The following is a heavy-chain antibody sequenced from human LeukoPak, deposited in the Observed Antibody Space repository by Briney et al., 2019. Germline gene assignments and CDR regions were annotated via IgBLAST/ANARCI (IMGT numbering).Heavy chain of an antibody. CDR3: AGYSYGYDAFDI. Sequence: ASVKVSCKASGYTLTNNGITWVRQAPGQGLGWMGWISAYTGNTNYAQKLQGRVTMTTDTSTSTAYMELRSLRSDDTAVYYCAGYSYGYDAFDIWGQGTMVTVSS. V-gene: IGHV1-18*01. J-gene: IGHJ3*02. CDR1: GYTLTNNG. CDR2: ISAYTGNT. D-gene: IGHD5-18*01.